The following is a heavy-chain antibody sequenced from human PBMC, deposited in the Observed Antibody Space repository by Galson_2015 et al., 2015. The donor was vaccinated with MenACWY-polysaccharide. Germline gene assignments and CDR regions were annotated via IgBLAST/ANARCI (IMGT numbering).Heavy chain of an antibody. CDR3: ARRPSVITVSYAFDI. CDR1: GFIFTSYW. J-gene: IGHJ3*02. D-gene: IGHD3-22*01. V-gene: IGHV5-51*03. Sequence: SGAEVKKPGESLKISCKGSGFIFTSYWIGWVRQMPGKGLEWMGIIYPGDSDTKYSPSFQGQVTISADKSISTAYLQWSSLRASDPAMYYCARRPSVITVSYAFDIWGQGTMVTVSS. CDR2: IYPGDSDT.